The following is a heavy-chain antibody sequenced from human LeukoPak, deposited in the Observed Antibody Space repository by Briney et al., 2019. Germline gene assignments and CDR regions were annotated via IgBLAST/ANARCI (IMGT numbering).Heavy chain of an antibody. CDR1: GGSFSGYY. Sequence: SETLSLTCAVYGGSFSGYYWSWIRQPPGKGLEWIGEINHSGSTNYNPSLKSRVTISVDTSKNQFSLKLSSVTAADTAVYYCARSMGYSYGYRGDYTNGYFDYWGQGTLVTVSS. CDR2: INHSGST. CDR3: ARSMGYSYGYRGDYTNGYFDY. J-gene: IGHJ4*02. V-gene: IGHV4-34*01. D-gene: IGHD5-18*01.